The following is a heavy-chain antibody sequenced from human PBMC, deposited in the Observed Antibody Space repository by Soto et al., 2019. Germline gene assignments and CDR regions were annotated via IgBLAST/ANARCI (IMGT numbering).Heavy chain of an antibody. V-gene: IGHV3-74*01. D-gene: IGHD2-2*01. CDR2: INSDGSST. Sequence: EVQLVESGGGLVQPGGSLRLSCAASGFTFSTYWMHWVRQAPGKGLVWVSRINSDGSSTSYADSVKGRVTISRDNAKNTLYLQINSLSAEDTAVYYCSTLVVPAAPLSYWGQGTLVTVSS. CDR3: STLVVPAAPLSY. CDR1: GFTFSTYW. J-gene: IGHJ4*02.